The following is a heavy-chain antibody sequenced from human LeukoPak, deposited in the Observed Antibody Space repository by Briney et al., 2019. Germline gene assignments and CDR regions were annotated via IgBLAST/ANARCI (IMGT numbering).Heavy chain of an antibody. Sequence: GGSLRLSCAASGFTFSSYWMTWVRQAPGKGLEWMANIRDDGSDKYYVDSVKGRFTISRDNAQNTLLLQMDSLRVEDTAVYYCVRHTRRSPGDYWGQGTLVIVST. CDR1: GFTFSSYW. CDR2: IRDDGSDK. CDR3: VRHTRRSPGDY. V-gene: IGHV3-7*01. J-gene: IGHJ4*02. D-gene: IGHD1-26*01.